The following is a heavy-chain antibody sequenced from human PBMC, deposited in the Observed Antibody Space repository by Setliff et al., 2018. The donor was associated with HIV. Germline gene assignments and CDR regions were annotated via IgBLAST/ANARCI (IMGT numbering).Heavy chain of an antibody. CDR3: ATARRDYYDRGRRSHYYIDV. CDR2: IYSDGNT. V-gene: IGHV3-66*02. J-gene: IGHJ6*03. CDR1: GFTVSSYY. D-gene: IGHD3-22*01. Sequence: PGGSLRLSCAASGFTVSSYYMSWVRQAPGKGLEWVSTIYSDGNTYHADSVKGRFTLSRDNSENALFLQMNSLGPEDTAVYYCATARRDYYDRGRRSHYYIDVWGKGTTVTVSS.